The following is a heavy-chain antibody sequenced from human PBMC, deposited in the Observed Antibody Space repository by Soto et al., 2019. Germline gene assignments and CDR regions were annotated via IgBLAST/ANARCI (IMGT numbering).Heavy chain of an antibody. D-gene: IGHD3-22*01. Sequence: PSETLSLSCTVSGGSISGYYWSWIRQRAGKGLEWIVYIYYSGSTNYNPSLQSRVTISVDTSKNQFPLNLKYVTPADTAVYFCARGVVTTPAPGWFDLWGPGILVTVS. CDR3: ARGVVTTPAPGWFDL. CDR1: GGSISGYY. J-gene: IGHJ5*02. V-gene: IGHV4-59*01. CDR2: IYYSGST.